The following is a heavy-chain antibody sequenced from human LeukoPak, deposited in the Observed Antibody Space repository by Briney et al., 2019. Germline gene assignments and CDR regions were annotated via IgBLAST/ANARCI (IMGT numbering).Heavy chain of an antibody. CDR1: GFTFSSYW. J-gene: IGHJ3*02. D-gene: IGHD3-3*01. CDR2: IKQDGSEK. V-gene: IGHV3-7*01. CDR3: ARVGLGITIFGVVENAFDI. Sequence: GGSLRLSCAASGFTFSSYWMSWVRQAPGKGLEWVANIKQDGSEKYYVDSVKGRFTISRDNAKNSLYLQMNSLRAEDTAVYYCARVGLGITIFGVVENAFDIWGQGTMVTVSS.